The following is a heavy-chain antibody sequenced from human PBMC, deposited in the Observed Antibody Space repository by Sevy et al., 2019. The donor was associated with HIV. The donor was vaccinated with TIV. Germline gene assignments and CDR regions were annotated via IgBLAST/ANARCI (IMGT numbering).Heavy chain of an antibody. D-gene: IGHD3-16*01. CDR2: IYHSGRT. Sequence: SETLSLTCAVSDGSISSSNWWSWVRQPPGKGLEWIGEIYHSGRTNRNPSLKRRVTISIDKSKNQFSLKLSSVTAADTAVYFCARLAGGVDTGYQHWGQGTLVTVSS. J-gene: IGHJ1*01. CDR1: DGSISSSNW. CDR3: ARLAGGVDTGYQH. V-gene: IGHV4-4*02.